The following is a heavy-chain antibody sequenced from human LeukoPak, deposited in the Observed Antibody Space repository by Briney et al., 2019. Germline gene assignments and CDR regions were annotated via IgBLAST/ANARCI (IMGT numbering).Heavy chain of an antibody. Sequence: GGSLRLSCAASGFTFSSYSMNWVRQAPGKGLEWISYISSGSSTIYYADSVTGRFTISRDNAKNSLYLQMNSLRAEDTAVYYCARREDSSSTEPFDYWGQGTLVTVSS. J-gene: IGHJ4*02. D-gene: IGHD6-13*01. CDR2: ISSGSSTI. V-gene: IGHV3-48*04. CDR1: GFTFSSYS. CDR3: ARREDSSSTEPFDY.